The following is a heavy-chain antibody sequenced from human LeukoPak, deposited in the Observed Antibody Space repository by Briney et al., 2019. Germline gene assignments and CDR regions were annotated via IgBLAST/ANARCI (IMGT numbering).Heavy chain of an antibody. CDR1: GYTFTGYY. D-gene: IGHD3-22*01. CDR3: ARGRDPLHSSGYYSYFDY. J-gene: IGHJ4*02. CDR2: INPNSGGT. Sequence: ASVKVSCKASGYTFTGYYMHWVRQAPGQGLEWMGWINPNSGGTNYAQKFQGRVTMTRDTSISTAYMELGRLRSDDTAVYYCARGRDPLHSSGYYSYFDYWGQGTLVTVSS. V-gene: IGHV1-2*02.